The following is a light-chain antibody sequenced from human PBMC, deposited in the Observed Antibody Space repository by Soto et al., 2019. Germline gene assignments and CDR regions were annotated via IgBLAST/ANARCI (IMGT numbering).Light chain of an antibody. J-gene: IGLJ2*01. Sequence: QSVLTQPPSASGTPGQRVTISCSGSSSNIGSNYVYCYQQLPGTAPKLLIYRNNQRPSGVPDRFSGSKSGTSASLAISGLRSEDEADYYCAAWDDSLRGVVFGGGTKLTVL. CDR2: RNN. V-gene: IGLV1-47*01. CDR1: SSNIGSNY. CDR3: AAWDDSLRGVV.